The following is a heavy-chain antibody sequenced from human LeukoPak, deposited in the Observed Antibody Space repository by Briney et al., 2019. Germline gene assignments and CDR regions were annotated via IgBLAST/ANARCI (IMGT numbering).Heavy chain of an antibody. CDR2: IKQDGSQK. CDR1: GFTFSTYW. Sequence: GGSLRLSCAASGFTFSTYWMSWVRQAPGEGLEWVANIKQDGSQKYYVDSVKGRFTISRDNAKNSLYLQMNSLGAEDTAVYYCALLGFDYFDYWGQGTLLTVPS. CDR3: ALLGFDYFDY. J-gene: IGHJ4*02. V-gene: IGHV3-7*01.